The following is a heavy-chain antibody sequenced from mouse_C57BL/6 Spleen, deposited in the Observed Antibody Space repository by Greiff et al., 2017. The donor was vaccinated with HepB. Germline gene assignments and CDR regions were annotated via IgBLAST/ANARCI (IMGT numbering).Heavy chain of an antibody. CDR2: IYPRSGNT. D-gene: IGHD4-1*01. CDR1: GYTFTSYG. CDR3: ARWDEDYAMDY. Sequence: VQLVESGAELARPGASVKLSCKASGYTFTSYGISWVKQRTGQGLEWIGEIYPRSGNTYYNEKFKGKATLTADKSSSTAYMELRSLTSEDSAVYFCARWDEDYAMDYWGQGTSVTVSS. J-gene: IGHJ4*01. V-gene: IGHV1-81*01.